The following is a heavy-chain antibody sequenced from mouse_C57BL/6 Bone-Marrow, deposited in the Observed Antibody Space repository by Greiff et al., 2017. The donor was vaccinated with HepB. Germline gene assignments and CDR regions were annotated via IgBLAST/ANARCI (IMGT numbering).Heavy chain of an antibody. CDR3: ARTVTTGDYYAMDY. J-gene: IGHJ4*01. CDR2: INPYNGGT. Sequence: EVQLQQSGPVLVKPGASVKMSCKASGYTFTDYYMNWVKQSHGKSLEWIGVINPYNGGTSYNQKFKGKATLTVDKSSSTAYMELNSLTSEDSAVYYCARTVTTGDYYAMDYWGQGTSVTVSS. V-gene: IGHV1-19*01. D-gene: IGHD2-2*01. CDR1: GYTFTDYY.